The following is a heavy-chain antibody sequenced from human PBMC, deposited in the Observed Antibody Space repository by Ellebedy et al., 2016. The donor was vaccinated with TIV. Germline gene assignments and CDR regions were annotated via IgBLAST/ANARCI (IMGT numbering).Heavy chain of an antibody. CDR3: RGDTAMVSRAPRGGVNYYYYGMDV. CDR2: IYYSGST. D-gene: IGHD5-18*01. CDR1: GGSISSSSYY. Sequence: MPSETLSLTCTVSGGSISSSSYYWGWIRQPPGKGLEWIGSIYYSGSTYYNPSLKSRVTISVDTSKNQFSLKLSSVTAADTAVYYCRGDTAMVSRAPRGGVNYYYYGMDVWGQGTTVTVSS. J-gene: IGHJ6*02. V-gene: IGHV4-39*01.